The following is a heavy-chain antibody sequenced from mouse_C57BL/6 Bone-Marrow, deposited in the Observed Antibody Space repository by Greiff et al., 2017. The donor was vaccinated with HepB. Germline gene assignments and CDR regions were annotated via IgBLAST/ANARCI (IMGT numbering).Heavy chain of an antibody. D-gene: IGHD1-1*01. V-gene: IGHV7-3*01. J-gene: IGHJ2*01. Sequence: DVMLVESGGGLVQPGGSLSLSCAASGFTFTDYYMSWVRQPPGKALEWLGFIRNKANGYTTEYSASVKGRFTISRDNSQSILYLQMNALRAEDSATYYCARYIPLSNYGSSLFDYWGQGTTLTVSS. CDR2: IRNKANGYTT. CDR1: GFTFTDYY. CDR3: ARYIPLSNYGSSLFDY.